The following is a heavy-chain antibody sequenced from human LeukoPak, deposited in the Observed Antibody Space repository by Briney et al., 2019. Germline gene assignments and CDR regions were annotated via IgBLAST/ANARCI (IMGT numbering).Heavy chain of an antibody. J-gene: IGHJ4*02. V-gene: IGHV3-30*18. D-gene: IGHD3-3*01. CDR2: ISYDGSNK. CDR3: AKGVLVPPTYFDY. Sequence: PGRSLRLSCAASGFTFSSYGMHWVRQAPGKGLEWVAVISYDGSNKYYADSVKGRFTISRDNSKDTLYLQMNSLRAEDTAVYYCAKGVLVPPTYFDYWGQGTLVTVSS. CDR1: GFTFSSYG.